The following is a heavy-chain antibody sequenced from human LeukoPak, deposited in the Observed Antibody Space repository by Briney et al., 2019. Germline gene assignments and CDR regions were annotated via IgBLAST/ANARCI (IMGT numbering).Heavy chain of an antibody. CDR1: GFTFSDYY. J-gene: IGHJ6*03. D-gene: IGHD2-8*01. CDR2: ISSSGSTI. CDR3: ARDSSRANIVLMVYAPRWPNMDV. V-gene: IGHV3-11*04. Sequence: GGSLRLSCAASGFTFSDYYMSWIRQAPGKGLEWVSYISSSGSTIYYADSVEGRFTISRDNAKNSLYLQMNSLRAEDTAVYYCARDSSRANIVLMVYAPRWPNMDVWGKGTTVTVSS.